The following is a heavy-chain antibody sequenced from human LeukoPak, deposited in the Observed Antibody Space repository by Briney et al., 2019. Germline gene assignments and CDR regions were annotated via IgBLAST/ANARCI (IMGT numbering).Heavy chain of an antibody. V-gene: IGHV7-4-1*02. CDR2: INTNTGNP. CDR3: ARDNYYGSGSYYNAFDY. Sequence: ASVKVSCKASGYTFTSYAMNWVRQAPGQGLEWMGWINTNTGNPTYAQGFTGRFVFSLDTSVSTAYLQISSLKAEDTAVYYCARDNYYGSGSYYNAFDYWGQGTLVTVSS. D-gene: IGHD3-10*01. J-gene: IGHJ4*02. CDR1: GYTFTSYA.